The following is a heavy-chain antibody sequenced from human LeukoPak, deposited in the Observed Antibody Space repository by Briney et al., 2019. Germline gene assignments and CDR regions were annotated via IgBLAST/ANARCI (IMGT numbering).Heavy chain of an antibody. Sequence: GGSLRLSCAASGFTFSDYILHWVRRAPGKGREGVGRIRRKRNGYTTEFAASVKGRFTISRDDSKNLLFLHMNNLKTEDTAVYHCSREGGQGDQSAFDIWGQGTMVTVSS. J-gene: IGHJ3*02. CDR3: SREGGQGDQSAFDI. D-gene: IGHD2-21*01. CDR1: GFTFSDYI. CDR2: IRRKRNGYTT. V-gene: IGHV3-72*01.